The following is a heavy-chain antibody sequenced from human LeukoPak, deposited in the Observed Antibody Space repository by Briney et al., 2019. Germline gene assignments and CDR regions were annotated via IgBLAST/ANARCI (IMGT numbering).Heavy chain of an antibody. CDR1: GFTVSSNY. J-gene: IGHJ5*02. Sequence: GGSLRLSCAASGFTVSSNYMSWVRQAPGKGLEWVSVIYSGGSTYYADSVKGRFTISRNTSKNTLYLQMNSRRAEDTAVYYCGRGDDIGDWFDPWGQGTLVTVSS. CDR3: GRGDDIGDWFDP. V-gene: IGHV3-66*02. CDR2: IYSGGST. D-gene: IGHD3-9*01.